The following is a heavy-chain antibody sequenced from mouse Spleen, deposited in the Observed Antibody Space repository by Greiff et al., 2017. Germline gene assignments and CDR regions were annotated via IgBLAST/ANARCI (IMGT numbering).Heavy chain of an antibody. D-gene: IGHD2-5*01. Sequence: EVKLVESGGDLVKPGGSLKLSCAASGFTFSSYGMSWVRQTPDKRLEWVATISSGGSYTYYPDSVKGRFTISRDNAKNTLYLQMSSLKSEDTAMYYCARHASNYWGDYWGQGTTLTVSS. CDR2: ISSGGSYT. CDR1: GFTFSSYG. V-gene: IGHV5-6*01. CDR3: ARHASNYWGDY. J-gene: IGHJ2*01.